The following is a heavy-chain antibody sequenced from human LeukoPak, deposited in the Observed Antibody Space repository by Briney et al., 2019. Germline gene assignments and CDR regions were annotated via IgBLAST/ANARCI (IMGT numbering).Heavy chain of an antibody. V-gene: IGHV4-39*01. D-gene: IGHD4-17*01. J-gene: IGHJ4*02. Sequence: SETLSLTCTVSGGSISSRSYFWGWIRQPPGKGLEWIGSIYYSGSTYYNPSLKSRVTISVDTSKNQFSLKLGSVTAADTAVYYCTSVTTNSNFDYWGQGTLVTVSS. CDR2: IYYSGST. CDR1: GGSISSRSYF. CDR3: TSVTTNSNFDY.